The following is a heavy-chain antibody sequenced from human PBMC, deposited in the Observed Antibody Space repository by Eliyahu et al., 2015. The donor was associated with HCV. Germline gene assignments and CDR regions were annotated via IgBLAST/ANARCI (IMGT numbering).Heavy chain of an antibody. V-gene: IGHV3-21*06. Sequence: EVELVEYGGGLVKPGGSLRLSCAASRISFSTYTMNWVRQAPGQGLEWVSSISSSGNNIYYGDSVKGRFTVSRDNAKNSLYLQMSSLRAEDTAVYFCASNAGSYQEHFQHWGQGTPVTVSS. J-gene: IGHJ1*01. CDR2: ISSSGNNI. CDR1: RISFSTYT. D-gene: IGHD1-26*01. CDR3: ASNAGSYQEHFQH.